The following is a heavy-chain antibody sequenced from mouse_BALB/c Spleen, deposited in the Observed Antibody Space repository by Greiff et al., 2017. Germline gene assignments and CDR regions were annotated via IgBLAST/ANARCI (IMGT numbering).Heavy chain of an antibody. CDR2: ISYSGST. Sequence: EVQLVESGPGLVKPSQSLSLTCTVTGYSITSDYAWNWIRQFPGNKLEWMGYISYSGSTSYNPSLKSRISITRDTSKNQFFLQLNSVTTEDTATYYCARSGMITTDYFDYWGQGTTLTVSS. CDR3: ARSGMITTDYFDY. CDR1: GYSITSDYA. J-gene: IGHJ2*01. V-gene: IGHV3-2*02. D-gene: IGHD2-4*01.